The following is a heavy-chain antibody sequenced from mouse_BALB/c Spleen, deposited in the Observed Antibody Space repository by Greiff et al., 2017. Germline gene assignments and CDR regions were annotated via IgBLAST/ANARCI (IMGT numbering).Heavy chain of an antibody. V-gene: IGHV8-8*01. CDR3: ARIAGLRYAMDY. CDR2: IWWNDDK. CDR1: GFSLSTSGMS. D-gene: IGHD2-2*01. J-gene: IGHJ4*01. Sequence: QVTLKESGPGILQPSQTLSLTCSFSGFSLSTSGMSVGWIRQPSGKGLEWLAHIWWNDDKYYNPALKSRLTISKDTSNNQVFLKIASVVTADTATYYCARIAGLRYAMDYWGQGTSVTVSS.